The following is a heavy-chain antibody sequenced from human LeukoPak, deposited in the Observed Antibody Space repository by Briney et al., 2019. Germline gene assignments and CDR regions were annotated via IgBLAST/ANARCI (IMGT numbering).Heavy chain of an antibody. Sequence: SETLSLTCSVSGYSINSGYSWAWIRQAPGKGLEWIGSISHSGTASYNPSLKSRGTISVDTSKNQYSLNLRSVTAADTAVYYCAKEDGSADYFDSWGQGTQVTVSS. V-gene: IGHV4-38-2*02. CDR1: GYSINSGYS. D-gene: IGHD1-26*01. J-gene: IGHJ4*02. CDR3: AKEDGSADYFDS. CDR2: ISHSGTA.